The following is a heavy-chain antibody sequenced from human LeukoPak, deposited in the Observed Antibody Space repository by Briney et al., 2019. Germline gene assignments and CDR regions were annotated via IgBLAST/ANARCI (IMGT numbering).Heavy chain of an antibody. Sequence: GGSLRLSCAASGFTFSSYGMHWVRQAPGKGLEWVAVISYDGSNKYYADSVKGRFTISRDNSKNTLYLQMNSLRAEDTAVYYCAKDGPCGGDCYSFDYWGQGTLVTVSS. D-gene: IGHD2-21*02. CDR2: ISYDGSNK. CDR1: GFTFSSYG. J-gene: IGHJ4*02. CDR3: AKDGPCGGDCYSFDY. V-gene: IGHV3-30*18.